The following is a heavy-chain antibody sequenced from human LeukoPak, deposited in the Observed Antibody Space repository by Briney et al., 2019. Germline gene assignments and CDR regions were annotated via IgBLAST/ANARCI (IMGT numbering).Heavy chain of an antibody. D-gene: IGHD5-18*01. CDR1: GFTFSRYG. CDR2: IWYDGSNK. Sequence: PGGSLRLSCAASGFTFSRYGMHWVRQAPGKGLEWVAVIWYDGSNKYYAESVKGRFTISRDNSKNTLHLQMNSLRAEDTAVYYCARDRPDRGYSYGRDFDYWGQGTLVTVSS. J-gene: IGHJ4*02. V-gene: IGHV3-33*01. CDR3: ARDRPDRGYSYGRDFDY.